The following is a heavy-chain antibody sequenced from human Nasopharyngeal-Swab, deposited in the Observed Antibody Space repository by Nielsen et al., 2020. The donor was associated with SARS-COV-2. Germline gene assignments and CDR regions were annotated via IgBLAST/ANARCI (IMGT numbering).Heavy chain of an antibody. CDR3: ARTYSGSYYGYFDY. Sequence: GESLKISCAASGFTFSSYAMHWVRQAPGKGLEWVAVISYDGSNKYYADSVKGRFTIPRDNSKNTLYLQMNSLRAEDTAVYYCARTYSGSYYGYFDYWGQGTLVTVSS. J-gene: IGHJ4*02. V-gene: IGHV3-30-3*01. CDR1: GFTFSSYA. D-gene: IGHD1-26*01. CDR2: ISYDGSNK.